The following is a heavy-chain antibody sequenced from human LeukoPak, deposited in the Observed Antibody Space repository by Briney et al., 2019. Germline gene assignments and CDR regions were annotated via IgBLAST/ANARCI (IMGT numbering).Heavy chain of an antibody. CDR3: AKGRGTMVRGVISVTFDY. D-gene: IGHD3-10*01. V-gene: IGHV3-21*01. CDR1: GFSFSYYS. J-gene: IGHJ4*02. CDR2: ISSSSSYI. Sequence: GGSLRLSCAASGFSFSYYSMNWVRQAPGKGLEWVSSISSSSSYIYYADSVKGRFTISRDNAKNSLYLQMNSLRAEDTAVYYCAKGRGTMVRGVISVTFDYWGQGTLVAVSS.